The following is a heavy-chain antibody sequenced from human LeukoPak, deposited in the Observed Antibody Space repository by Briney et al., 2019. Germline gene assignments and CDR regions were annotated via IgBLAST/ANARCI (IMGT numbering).Heavy chain of an antibody. V-gene: IGHV4-59*12. CDR2: IYYSGST. Sequence: KPSETLSLTCTVSGGSISSYYWSWIRPPPGKGLEWIGYIYYSGSTNYNPSLKSRVTISVDTSKNQFSLKLSSVTAADTAVYYCATHAPPTYYDILTGRASDIWGQGTMVTVSS. J-gene: IGHJ3*02. CDR1: GGSISSYY. D-gene: IGHD3-9*01. CDR3: ATHAPPTYYDILTGRASDI.